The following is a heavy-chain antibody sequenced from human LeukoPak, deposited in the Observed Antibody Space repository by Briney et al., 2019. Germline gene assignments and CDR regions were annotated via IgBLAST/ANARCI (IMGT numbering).Heavy chain of an antibody. CDR1: GYTFTGYF. Sequence: ASVKVSCKASGYTFTGYFFHWVRQAPGQGLEWMGWINPNSGGTNYAQTFQGRVTVTRDTSINTVYMELSSLRSDDTAVYYCARVLLVTRGAFDIWGQGTIVTVSS. CDR2: INPNSGGT. J-gene: IGHJ3*02. CDR3: ARVLLVTRGAFDI. D-gene: IGHD4-23*01. V-gene: IGHV1-2*02.